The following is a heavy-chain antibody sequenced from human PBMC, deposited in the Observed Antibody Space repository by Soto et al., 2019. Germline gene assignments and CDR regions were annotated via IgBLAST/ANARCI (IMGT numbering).Heavy chain of an antibody. CDR1: GFPFSSYA. J-gene: IGHJ6*02. D-gene: IGHD7-27*01. V-gene: IGHV3-23*01. CDR2: ISSGSNT. Sequence: EVQLLESGGGLVQPRGSLRLSCVASGFPFSSYAMSWVRQTPGRGLECVSSISSGSNTYYTDSVRGRFTISRDNSKNSLYLQMSSLRADDTALYYCAKASATGKSDGMDVWGQGTTVSVSS. CDR3: AKASATGKSDGMDV.